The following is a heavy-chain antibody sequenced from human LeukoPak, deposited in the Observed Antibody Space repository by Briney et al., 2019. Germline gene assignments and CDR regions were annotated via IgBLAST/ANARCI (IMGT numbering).Heavy chain of an antibody. V-gene: IGHV1-46*01. CDR1: GYTFTSYY. CDR2: INPSGGST. D-gene: IGHD5-12*01. CDR3: ARGGGYDGYYYYYYMDV. Sequence: ASVKVSCKASGYTFTSYYMHWVRQAPGQGLEWMGIINPSGGSTSYAQKFQGRVTMTRVTSTSTVYMELSSLRSEDTAVYYCARGGGYDGYYYYYYMDVWGKGTTVTISS. J-gene: IGHJ6*03.